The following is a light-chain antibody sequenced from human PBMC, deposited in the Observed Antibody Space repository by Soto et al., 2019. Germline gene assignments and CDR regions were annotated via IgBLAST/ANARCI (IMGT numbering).Light chain of an antibody. CDR3: QSYDSSLSHVV. Sequence: QSVLTQPPSVSGAPGQRVTIPCTGSSSNIGSYYDVHWYQQLPGTVPKLLIYGDNKRPSGVPDRFSGSKSGTSASLAITGLQAEDEADYYSQSYDSSLSHVVFGGGTKHTVL. J-gene: IGLJ2*01. CDR2: GDN. CDR1: SSNIGSYYD. V-gene: IGLV1-40*01.